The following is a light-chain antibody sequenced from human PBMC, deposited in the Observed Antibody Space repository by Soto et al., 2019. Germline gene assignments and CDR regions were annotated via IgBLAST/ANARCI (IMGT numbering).Light chain of an antibody. CDR2: ATS. CDR1: QAINNY. Sequence: DIQMTQSPSSLSASVGDRVTITCRASQAINNYLAWYQQMPGKVPKLLIYATSTLQSGVSSLFSGSGSGTDFTLTISSRQPEDVATYYYQKYNRVPALTFGGGTKVEIK. J-gene: IGKJ4*01. V-gene: IGKV1-27*01. CDR3: QKYNRVPALT.